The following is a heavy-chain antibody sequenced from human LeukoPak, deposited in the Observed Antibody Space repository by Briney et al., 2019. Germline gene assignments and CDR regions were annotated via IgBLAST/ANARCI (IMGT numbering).Heavy chain of an antibody. V-gene: IGHV3-23*01. CDR1: GFTFSSYA. CDR3: AKLGLLWFGELLSFDY. CDR2: ISGSGGST. J-gene: IGHJ4*02. D-gene: IGHD3-10*01. Sequence: GGSLRLSCAASGFTFSSYAMSWVRQAPGKGLEWVSAISGSGGSTYYADSVKGRFTISRDNSKNTLYLQMNSLRAEDTAVYYCAKLGLLWFGELLSFDYWGQGTLVTVSS.